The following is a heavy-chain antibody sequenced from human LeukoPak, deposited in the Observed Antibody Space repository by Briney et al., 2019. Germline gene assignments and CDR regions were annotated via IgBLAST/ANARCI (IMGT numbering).Heavy chain of an antibody. CDR2: ISAYNGNT. J-gene: IGHJ6*02. D-gene: IGHD3-10*01. CDR1: GYTFTSYG. V-gene: IGHV1-18*01. CDR3: ASPSLLWFGDDYYYYGMDV. Sequence: ASVTVSCTASGYTFTSYGISWVRQAPGQGLEWMGWISAYNGNTNNSQKLQGRVTMTTDTSTSTAYMELRSLRSDDTAVYYCASPSLLWFGDDYYYYGMDVWGQGTTVTVSS.